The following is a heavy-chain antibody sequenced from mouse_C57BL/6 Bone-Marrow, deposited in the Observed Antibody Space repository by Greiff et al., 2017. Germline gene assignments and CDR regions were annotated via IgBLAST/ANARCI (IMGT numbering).Heavy chain of an antibody. D-gene: IGHD1-1*01. CDR3: ARRNGITTVVAPFDY. CDR2: IYPGDGDT. V-gene: IGHV1-82*01. Sequence: VQLQQSGPELVKPGASVKISCKASGYAFSSSWMNWVKQRPGKGLEWIGRIYPGDGDTNYNGKFKGKATLTADKSSSTAYMQLSSLTSEDSAVYFCARRNGITTVVAPFDYWGQGTTLTVSS. J-gene: IGHJ2*01. CDR1: GYAFSSSW.